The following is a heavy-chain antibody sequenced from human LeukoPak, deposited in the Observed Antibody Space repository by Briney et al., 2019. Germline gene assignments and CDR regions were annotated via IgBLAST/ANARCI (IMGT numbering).Heavy chain of an antibody. CDR2: INDSGST. CDR1: GGSFSGFY. V-gene: IGHV4-34*01. Sequence: SETLSLACAVYGGSFSGFYWTWIRQPPGKGLEYIGEINDSGSTIYNPSLKGRVTISVDTSKNQFSLKLSSVTAADTAVYYCARHGIVVVPAAISGNWFDPWGQGTLVTVSS. J-gene: IGHJ5*02. D-gene: IGHD2-2*01. CDR3: ARHGIVVVPAAISGNWFDP.